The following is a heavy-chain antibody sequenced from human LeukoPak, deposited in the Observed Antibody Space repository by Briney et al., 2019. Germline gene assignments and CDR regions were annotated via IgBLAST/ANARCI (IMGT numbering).Heavy chain of an antibody. J-gene: IGHJ6*02. V-gene: IGHV4-34*01. CDR1: GGSFSGYY. CDR2: INHSGST. CDR3: ARASITMVRGVTYYYGMDV. D-gene: IGHD3-10*01. Sequence: PSETLSLTCAVYGGSFSGYYWSWIRRPPGKGLEWIGEINHSGSTNYNPSLKSRVTISVDTSKNQFSLKLSSVTAADTAVYYCARASITMVRGVTYYYGMDVWGQGTTVTVSS.